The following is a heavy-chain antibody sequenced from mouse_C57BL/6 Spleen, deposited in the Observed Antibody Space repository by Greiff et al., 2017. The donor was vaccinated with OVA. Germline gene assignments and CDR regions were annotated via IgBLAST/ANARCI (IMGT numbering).Heavy chain of an antibody. V-gene: IGHV1-26*01. CDR2: INPNNGGT. Sequence: VQLQQSGPELVKPGASVKISCKASGYTFTDYYMNWVKQSHGKSLEWIGDINPNNGGTSYNQKFKGKATLTVDKSSSTAYMELRSLTSEDSAVYYCAGSACDGGDYFDYWGQGTTLTVSS. D-gene: IGHD1-1*02. J-gene: IGHJ2*01. CDR3: AGSACDGGDYFDY. CDR1: GYTFTDYY.